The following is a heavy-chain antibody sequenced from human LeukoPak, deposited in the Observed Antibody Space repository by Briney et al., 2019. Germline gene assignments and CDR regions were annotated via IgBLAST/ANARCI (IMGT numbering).Heavy chain of an antibody. J-gene: IGHJ6*02. CDR1: GYTFTSYY. V-gene: IGHV1-46*01. CDR2: INPSGGST. CDR3: ARVNYVYYGMDV. Sequence: ASVKVSCKASGYTFTSYYMHWVRQAPGQGLEWMGIINPSGGSTSYAQRFQGRVTMTRDTSTSTAYMELRSLRSDDTAVYYCARVNYVYYGMDVWGQGTTVTVSS. D-gene: IGHD3-16*01.